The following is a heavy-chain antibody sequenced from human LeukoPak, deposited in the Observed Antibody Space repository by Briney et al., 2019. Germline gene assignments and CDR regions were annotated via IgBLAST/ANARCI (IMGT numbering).Heavy chain of an antibody. Sequence: GASVKVSCKASGGTFSSYAISWVRQAPGQGLEWMGRINPNSGGTNYAQKFQGRVTMTRDTSISTAYMELSRLRSDDTAVYYCHSAHYYYGMDVWGQGTTVTVSS. CDR2: INPNSGGT. CDR3: HSAHYYYGMDV. V-gene: IGHV1-2*06. J-gene: IGHJ6*02. D-gene: IGHD3-10*01. CDR1: GGTFSSYA.